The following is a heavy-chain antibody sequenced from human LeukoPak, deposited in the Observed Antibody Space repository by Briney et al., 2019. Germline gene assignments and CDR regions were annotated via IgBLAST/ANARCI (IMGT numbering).Heavy chain of an antibody. V-gene: IGHV4-34*01. J-gene: IGHJ4*02. CDR3: ARRRRGYSLRKGFDY. CDR1: GGSFSGYY. CDR2: INHSGST. Sequence: PSETLSLTFAVYGGSFSGYYWSWIRQPPGKGLEWIGEINHSGSTNYNPSLKSRVTISVDTSKNQFSLKLSSVTAADTAVYYCARRRRGYSLRKGFDYWGQGTLVTVSS. D-gene: IGHD5-18*01.